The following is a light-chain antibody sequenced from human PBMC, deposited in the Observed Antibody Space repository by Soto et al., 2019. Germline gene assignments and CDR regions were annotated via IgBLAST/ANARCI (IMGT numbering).Light chain of an antibody. Sequence: DIQLTHSPSSVSASVGDTVTITCRSSQAINNRLAWLQQQAGRAPKLLISFASTLVSGVPPRYTGSGSGTDFTLTINSLQPEDFATYYCVQAYNFPRTFGQGTKVDIK. CDR2: FAS. CDR1: QAINNR. J-gene: IGKJ1*01. CDR3: VQAYNFPRT. V-gene: IGKV1-12*01.